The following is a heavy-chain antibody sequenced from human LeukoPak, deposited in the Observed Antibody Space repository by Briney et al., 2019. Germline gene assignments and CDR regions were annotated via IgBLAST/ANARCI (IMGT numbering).Heavy chain of an antibody. J-gene: IGHJ4*02. Sequence: TSETLSLTCDVSGVSINTCCYYWSWIRQPPGKGLEWIGYKYYSGSTRYNSSLRSRLTISLDTSKNQFSLRLTSVTAADTAVYYCARGRSYGFDLDSWGPGTLVTVSS. CDR2: KYYSGST. CDR3: ARGRSYGFDLDS. D-gene: IGHD5-18*01. V-gene: IGHV4-61*01. CDR1: GVSINTCCYY.